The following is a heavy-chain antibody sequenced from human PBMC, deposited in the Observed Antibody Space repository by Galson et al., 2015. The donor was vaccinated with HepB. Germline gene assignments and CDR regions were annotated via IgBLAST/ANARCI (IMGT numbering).Heavy chain of an antibody. CDR1: GFTFSSYA. Sequence: SLRLSCAASGFTFSSYAMHWVRQAPGKGLEWVAVISYDGSNKYYADSVKGRFTISRDNSKNTLYLQMNSLGAEDTAVYYCARGYCSNTSCYTGMVDYYYYMDVWGKGTTVTVSS. CDR2: ISYDGSNK. V-gene: IGHV3-30-3*01. D-gene: IGHD2-2*02. CDR3: ARGYCSNTSCYTGMVDYYYYMDV. J-gene: IGHJ6*03.